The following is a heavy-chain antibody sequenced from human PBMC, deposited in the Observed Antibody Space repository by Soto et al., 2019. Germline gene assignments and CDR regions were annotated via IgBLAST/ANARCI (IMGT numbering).Heavy chain of an antibody. CDR1: GFTFSSYS. CDR2: ISSSSSYI. V-gene: IGHV3-21*01. Sequence: SLRLSCAASGFTFSSYSMNWVRQAPGKGLEWVSSISSSSSYIYYADSVKGRFTISRDNAKNSLYLQMNSLRAEDTAVYYCARDLYSSGWYMVFWGQGTLVTVSS. J-gene: IGHJ4*02. D-gene: IGHD6-19*01. CDR3: ARDLYSSGWYMVF.